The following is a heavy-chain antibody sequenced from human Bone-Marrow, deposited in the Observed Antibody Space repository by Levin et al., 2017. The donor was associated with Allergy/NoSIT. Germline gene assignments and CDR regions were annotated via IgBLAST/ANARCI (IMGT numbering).Heavy chain of an antibody. J-gene: IGHJ3*02. CDR1: GGSFSGYY. CDR3: ARGQRGYGDAFDI. Sequence: SETLSLTCAVYGGSFSGYYWSWIRQPPGKGLEWIGEINHSGSTNYNPSLKSRVTISVDTSKNQFSLKLSSVTAADTAVYYCARGQRGYGDAFDIWGPGTMVTVSS. V-gene: IGHV4-34*01. CDR2: INHSGST. D-gene: IGHD5-12*01.